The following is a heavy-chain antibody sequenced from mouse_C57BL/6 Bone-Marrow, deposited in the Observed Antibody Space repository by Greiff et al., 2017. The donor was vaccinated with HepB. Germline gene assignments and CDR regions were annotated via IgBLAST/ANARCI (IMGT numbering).Heavy chain of an antibody. Sequence: EVKLMESGPGLVKPSQSLSLTCSVTGYSITSGYYWNWIRQFPGNKLEWMGYISYDGSNNYNPSLKNRISITRDTSKNQFFLKLNSVTTEDTATYYCARTGALYFDYWGQGTTLTVSS. CDR2: ISYDGSN. V-gene: IGHV3-6*01. CDR1: GYSITSGYY. CDR3: ARTGALYFDY. J-gene: IGHJ2*01. D-gene: IGHD3-1*01.